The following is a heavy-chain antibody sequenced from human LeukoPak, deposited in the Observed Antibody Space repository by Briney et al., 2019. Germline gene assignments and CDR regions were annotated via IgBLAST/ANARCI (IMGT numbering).Heavy chain of an antibody. Sequence: SETLSLTCTVSGGSISSGDYYWSWIRQPPGKGLEWIGYIYYSGSTYYNPSLQSRVIISVDTSKNQFSLKLTSVTAADTAVYYCARALYSMTTVTTEYWFVYWGQGTLVTVSS. D-gene: IGHD4-17*01. CDR3: ARALYSMTTVTTEYWFVY. CDR2: IYYSGST. V-gene: IGHV4-30-4*01. CDR1: GGSISSGDYY. J-gene: IGHJ4*02.